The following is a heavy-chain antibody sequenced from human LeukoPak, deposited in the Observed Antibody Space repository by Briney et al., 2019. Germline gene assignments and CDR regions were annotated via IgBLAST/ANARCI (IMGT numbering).Heavy chain of an antibody. D-gene: IGHD3-22*01. Sequence: GGSLRLSCAASGFTFSSYGMHWVRQAPGKGLEWVAFIRYDGSNKYYADSVKGRFTISRDNSKNTLYLQMNSLRAEDTAVYYCARAGYYYDSSGYYYFDYWGQGTLVTVSS. J-gene: IGHJ4*02. CDR2: IRYDGSNK. V-gene: IGHV3-30*02. CDR1: GFTFSSYG. CDR3: ARAGYYYDSSGYYYFDY.